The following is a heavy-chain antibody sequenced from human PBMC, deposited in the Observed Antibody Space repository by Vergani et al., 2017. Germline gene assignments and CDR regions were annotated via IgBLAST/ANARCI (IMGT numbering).Heavy chain of an antibody. CDR1: GFTFDDYT. Sequence: EVQLVESGGVVVQPGGSLRLSCAASGFTFDDYTMHWVRQAPGKGLEWVSLISWDGGSTYYADSVKGRFTISRDNSRNTLYLKMNSLRADDTALYFCAREGIAYLDYWGPGTLVTVSS. D-gene: IGHD6-13*01. CDR3: AREGIAYLDY. V-gene: IGHV3-43*01. CDR2: ISWDGGST. J-gene: IGHJ4*02.